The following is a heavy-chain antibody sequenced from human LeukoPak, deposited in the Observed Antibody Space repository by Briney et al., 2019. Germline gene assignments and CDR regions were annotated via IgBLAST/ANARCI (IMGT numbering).Heavy chain of an antibody. CDR2: INSDGRST. CDR1: GFTFSTSW. J-gene: IGHJ4*02. V-gene: IGHV3-74*01. Sequence: GGSPRLSCAASGFTFSTSWMHWVSQVPGKGLVWVSRINSDGRSTDYADSVKGRLTISRDNTKNTLYLQMNSLRVEDTAVYYCAHTVWSGNYFNYWGQGTLGTVSS. CDR3: AHTVWSGNYFNY. D-gene: IGHD3-3*01.